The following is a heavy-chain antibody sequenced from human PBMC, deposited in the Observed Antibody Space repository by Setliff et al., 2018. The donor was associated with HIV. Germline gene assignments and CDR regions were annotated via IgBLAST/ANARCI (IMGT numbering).Heavy chain of an antibody. CDR3: ARIVRPSYYYYYYMDV. V-gene: IGHV1-69*13. CDR2: IIPIFNTA. CDR1: GYTFTSYD. D-gene: IGHD3-10*02. J-gene: IGHJ6*03. Sequence: SVKVSCKASGYTFTSYDINWVRQATGQGLEWMGGIIPIFNTANYAQNFQGRVTITADESTSTAYMELSSLRSEDTAVYYCARIVRPSYYYYYYMDVWGKGTTVTVSS.